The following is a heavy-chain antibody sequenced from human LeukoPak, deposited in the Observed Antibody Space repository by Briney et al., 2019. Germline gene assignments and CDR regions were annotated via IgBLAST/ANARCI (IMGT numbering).Heavy chain of an antibody. CDR3: ATSLYTSSWFSTFGY. Sequence: GGSLRLSCAASGFTFSTYGMSWVRQAPGKGLEWVSTITGNGGSTFYTDSVKGRFTISRDNSKNTLYLQMNSLRAEDTALYYCATSLYTSSWFSTFGYWGQGTLVTVSS. V-gene: IGHV3-23*01. J-gene: IGHJ4*02. CDR1: GFTFSTYG. CDR2: ITGNGGST. D-gene: IGHD6-13*01.